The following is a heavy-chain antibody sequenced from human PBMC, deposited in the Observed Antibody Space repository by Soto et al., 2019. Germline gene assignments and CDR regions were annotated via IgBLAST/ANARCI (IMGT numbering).Heavy chain of an antibody. V-gene: IGHV3-48*01. Sequence: EVQLLESGGGLVQPGGSLRLSCAASGFTFSSYAMSWVRQAPGKGLEWVSYISSSSSTIYYADSVKGRFTISRDNAKKSLYLQMNSLRAEDTAVYYCARDYTLNFDYWGQGTLVTVSS. CDR1: GFTFSSYA. CDR3: ARDYTLNFDY. J-gene: IGHJ4*02. CDR2: ISSSSSTI.